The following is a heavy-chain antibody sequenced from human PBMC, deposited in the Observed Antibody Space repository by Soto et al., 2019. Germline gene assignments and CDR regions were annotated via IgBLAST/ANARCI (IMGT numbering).Heavy chain of an antibody. CDR3: ARGSEDVYVWWSYRPYFDP. V-gene: IGHV1-24*01. CDR2: FDPEDGET. CDR1: GYTLTELS. J-gene: IGHJ4*02. D-gene: IGHD3-16*02. Sequence: ASGKVSCKGSGYTLTELSMHWVRQAPGKGLEWMGGFDPEDGETIYAQKFQGRVTMTEDTSTDTAYMELSSLRSEDTAVYYCARGSEDVYVWWSYRPYFDPWGQGTLVTVSS.